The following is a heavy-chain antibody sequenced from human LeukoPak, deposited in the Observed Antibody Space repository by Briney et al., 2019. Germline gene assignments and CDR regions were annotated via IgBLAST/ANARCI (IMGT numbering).Heavy chain of an antibody. CDR3: ARGILPPAYYYMDV. D-gene: IGHD2-15*01. V-gene: IGHV1-2*02. Sequence: ASVKVSCKASGGTFSSYAISWVRQAPGQGLEWMGWINPNSGGTNYAQKFQGRVTMTRDTSISTAYMELSRLRSDDTAVYYCARGILPPAYYYMDVWGKGTTVTVSS. CDR1: GGTFSSYA. J-gene: IGHJ6*03. CDR2: INPNSGGT.